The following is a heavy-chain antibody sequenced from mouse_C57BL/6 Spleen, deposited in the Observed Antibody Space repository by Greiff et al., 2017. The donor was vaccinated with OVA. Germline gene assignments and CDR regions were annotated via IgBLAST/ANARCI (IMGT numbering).Heavy chain of an antibody. CDR1: GYTFTDYE. V-gene: IGHV1-15*01. CDR2: IDPETGGT. D-gene: IGHD2-5*01. CDR3: TRGGSYYSNSGGFAY. Sequence: QVQLQQSGAELVRPGASVTLSCKASGYTFTDYEMHWVKQTPVHGLEWIGAIDPETGGTAYNQKFKGRAILTADKSSSTAYMELRSLTSEDSAVYYCTRGGSYYSNSGGFAYWGQGTLVTVSA. J-gene: IGHJ3*01.